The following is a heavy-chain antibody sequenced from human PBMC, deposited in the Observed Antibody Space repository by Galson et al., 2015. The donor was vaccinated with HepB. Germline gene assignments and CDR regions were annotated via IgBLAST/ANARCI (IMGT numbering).Heavy chain of an antibody. Sequence: SLRLSCAASGFIFTNYGMAWVRQAPGKGLSWISAISGSGDSIYYAESVKGRFTISRDQCKNTLSLQMNNLRADDSGVYYCASEAPDCGGDCYSEYWGQGVLVTVSS. CDR3: ASEAPDCGGDCYSEY. CDR1: GFIFTNYG. D-gene: IGHD2-21*02. J-gene: IGHJ4*02. V-gene: IGHV3-23*01. CDR2: ISGSGDSI.